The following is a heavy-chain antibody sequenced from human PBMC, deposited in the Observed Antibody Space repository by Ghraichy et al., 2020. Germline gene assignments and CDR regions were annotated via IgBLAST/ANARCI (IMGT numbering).Heavy chain of an antibody. J-gene: IGHJ3*02. CDR1: GGSISSYY. CDR2: IYTSGST. Sequence: SETLSLTCTVSGGSISSYYWSWIRQPAGKGLEWIGRIYTSGSTNYNPSLKSRVTMSVDTSKNQFSLKLSSVTAADTAVYYCARARGGGSGYYYRSVGYAFDIWGQGTMVTVSS. D-gene: IGHD3-22*01. V-gene: IGHV4-4*07. CDR3: ARARGGGSGYYYRSVGYAFDI.